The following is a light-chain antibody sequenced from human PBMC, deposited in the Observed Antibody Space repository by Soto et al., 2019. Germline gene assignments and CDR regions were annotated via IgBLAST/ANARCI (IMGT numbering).Light chain of an antibody. CDR2: GAS. J-gene: IGKJ1*01. CDR1: QSVTTY. Sequence: GERVTLYNGSSQSVTTYLGWYQQKPGQAPRLLMYGASIRAAGVPDRFSGSGSGTEFTLTISRLEPEDFTVYYCHHYETFGQGTKVDIK. CDR3: HHYET. V-gene: IGKV3-20*01.